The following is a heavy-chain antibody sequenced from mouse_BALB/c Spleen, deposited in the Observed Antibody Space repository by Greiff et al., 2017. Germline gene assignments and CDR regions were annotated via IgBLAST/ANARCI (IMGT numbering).Heavy chain of an antibody. CDR1: GFAFSSYD. J-gene: IGHJ2*01. CDR2: ISSGGGST. V-gene: IGHV5-12-1*01. D-gene: IGHD1-1*01. Sequence: DVKLVESGGGLVKPGGSLKLSCAASGFAFSSYDMSWVRQTPEKRLEWVAYISSGGGSTYYPDTVKGRFTISRDNAKNTLYLQMSSLKSEDTAMYYCARRITLDYWGQGTTLTVSS. CDR3: ARRITLDY.